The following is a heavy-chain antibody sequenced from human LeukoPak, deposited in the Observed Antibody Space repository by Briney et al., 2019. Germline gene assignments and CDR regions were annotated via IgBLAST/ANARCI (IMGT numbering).Heavy chain of an antibody. J-gene: IGHJ6*02. D-gene: IGHD6-13*01. V-gene: IGHV3-30*03. CDR2: ISYDGSNK. Sequence: GGSLRLSCTASGFSFSGHWMHWVRQAPGKGLEWVAVISYDGSNKYYADSVKGRFTISRDNSKNTLYLQMNSLRAEDTAVYYCARDAAAAGTGLYYYYGMDVWGQGTTVTVSS. CDR3: ARDAAAAGTGLYYYYGMDV. CDR1: GFSFSGHW.